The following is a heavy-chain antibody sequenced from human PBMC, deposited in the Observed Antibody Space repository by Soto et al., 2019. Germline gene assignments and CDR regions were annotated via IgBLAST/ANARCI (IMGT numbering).Heavy chain of an antibody. D-gene: IGHD2-8*01. CDR1: GGTFSSYA. V-gene: IGHV1-69*13. CDR2: IIPIFGTA. J-gene: IGHJ6*02. CDR3: ARVNNSNVAQKLATPVYYYYGMDV. Sequence: GASVKVSCKASGGTFSSYAISWVRQAPGQGLEWMGGIIPIFGTANYAQKFQGRVTITADESTSTAYMELSSLRSEDTAVYYCARVNNSNVAQKLATPVYYYYGMDVWGQGTTVTVSS.